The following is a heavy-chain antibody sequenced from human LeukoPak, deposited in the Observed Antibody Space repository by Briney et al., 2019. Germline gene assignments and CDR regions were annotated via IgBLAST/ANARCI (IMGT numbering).Heavy chain of an antibody. J-gene: IGHJ4*02. Sequence: PSETLSLTCTVSGGSISSYYWSWFRQPPGKGLEFIGYISDSGITNYNPSLQSRLIMSLDTSKNQLSLKLTSVTAADTAVYYCARIFNGWGQGTLVTVSS. CDR3: ARIFNG. V-gene: IGHV4-59*01. CDR1: GGSISSYY. CDR2: ISDSGIT.